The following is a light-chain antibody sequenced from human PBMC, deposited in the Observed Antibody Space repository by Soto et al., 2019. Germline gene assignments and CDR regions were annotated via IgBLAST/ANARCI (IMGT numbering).Light chain of an antibody. Sequence: DIQLTQSPSFLSASVGDRVTITCRASRSISDWVAWYQQKPGKAPTLLIYDASTLERGVPSRFSGTGSGTEFTLSIDSLQPDDFATYYCQQYHTSSITFGQGTRLEI. CDR3: QQYHTSSIT. CDR1: RSISDW. CDR2: DAS. V-gene: IGKV1-5*01. J-gene: IGKJ5*01.